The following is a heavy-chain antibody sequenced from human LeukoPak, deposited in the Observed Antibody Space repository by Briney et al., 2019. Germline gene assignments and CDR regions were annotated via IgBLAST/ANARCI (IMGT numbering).Heavy chain of an antibody. V-gene: IGHV4-39*07. J-gene: IGHJ4*02. CDR3: ARAVMVAVAGGRFDY. D-gene: IGHD6-13*01. CDR2: IYYSGTN. Sequence: SETLSLTCTVSSGSISNGGYYWVWIRQPPGKGLEWIGSIYYSGTNYYNPSLTSRVTISVDTSNNQFSLKLTSVTAAGTAVYYCARAVMVAVAGGRFDYWGQGTLVTVSS. CDR1: SGSISNGGYY.